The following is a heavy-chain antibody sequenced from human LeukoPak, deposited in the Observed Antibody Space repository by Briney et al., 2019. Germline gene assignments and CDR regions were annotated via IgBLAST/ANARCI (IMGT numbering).Heavy chain of an antibody. J-gene: IGHJ4*02. CDR1: GGTFSSYA. D-gene: IGHD3-16*01. V-gene: IGHV1-69*05. CDR2: IIPIFGTA. Sequence: SVKVSCKASGGTFSSYAISWVRQAPGQGLEWMGRIIPIFGTANYAQKFQGRVTITTDASTSTAYMELSSLRSENTAVYYCASSVGEGDFDYWGQGTLVTVSS. CDR3: ASSVGEGDFDY.